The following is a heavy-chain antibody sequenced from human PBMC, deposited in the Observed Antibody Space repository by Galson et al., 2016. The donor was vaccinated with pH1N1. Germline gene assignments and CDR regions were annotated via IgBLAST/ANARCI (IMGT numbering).Heavy chain of an antibody. CDR1: GFTLSDYY. J-gene: IGHJ6*02. V-gene: IGHV3-69-1*01. CDR2: IGSSGNV. D-gene: IGHD1-14*01. CDR3: ARVNHYYYYGMDV. Sequence: SLRLSCAASGFTLSDYYMNWIRETPERGLEWLSSIGSSGNVAYADSVKGRFTISRDNAQNSLLLQMDSLRAEDTAVYYCARVNHYYYYGMDVWGQGTTVTVSS.